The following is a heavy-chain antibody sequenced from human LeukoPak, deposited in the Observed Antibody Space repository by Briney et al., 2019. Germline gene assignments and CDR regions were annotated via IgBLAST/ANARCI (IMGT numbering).Heavy chain of an antibody. CDR3: ARDAGAYCGGDCSEGDY. V-gene: IGHV3-30-3*01. CDR1: GFTFSSYA. Sequence: GRSLRLSCEASGFTFSSYAMHWVRQAPGKGLEWVAVISYDGSNKYYADSVKGRFTISRDNAKSSLYLQMNSLRAVDTAVYYCARDAGAYCGGDCSEGDYWGQGTLVTVSS. D-gene: IGHD2-21*01. J-gene: IGHJ4*02. CDR2: ISYDGSNK.